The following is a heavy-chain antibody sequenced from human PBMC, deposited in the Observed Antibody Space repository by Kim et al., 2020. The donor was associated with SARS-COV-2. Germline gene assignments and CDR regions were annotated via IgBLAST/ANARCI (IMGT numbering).Heavy chain of an antibody. CDR2: IRSKANSYST. D-gene: IGHD3-3*01. J-gene: IGHJ3*02. CDR1: GFTFSGSA. CDR3: ASVPCTTSAFWDAFD. V-gene: IGHV3-73*01. Sequence: GGSLRLSCAASGFTFSGSAMHWVRQASGKGLEWVGRIRSKANSYSTTYTASVKGRLTISRDDSKSTPHLQMNSPKTEDTAVCYCASVPCTTSAFWDAFD.